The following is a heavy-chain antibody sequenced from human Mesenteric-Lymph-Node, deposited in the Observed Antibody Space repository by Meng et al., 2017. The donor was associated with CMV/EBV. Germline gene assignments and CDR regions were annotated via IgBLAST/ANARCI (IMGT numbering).Heavy chain of an antibody. V-gene: IGHV3-30*02. CDR1: GFTFSSYG. CDR3: ASEIGPRNFDH. Sequence: GESLKISCAASGFTFSSYGMHWVRQAPGKGLEWVAFIRYDGSNKYYADSVKGRFTISRDNSKNTLSLQMNNLRDEDTAVYYCASEIGPRNFDHWGQGALVTVSS. CDR2: IRYDGSNK. J-gene: IGHJ4*02.